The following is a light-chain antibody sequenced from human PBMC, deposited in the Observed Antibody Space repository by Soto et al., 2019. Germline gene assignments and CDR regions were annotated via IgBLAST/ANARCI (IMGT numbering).Light chain of an antibody. Sequence: QSVLTQPASVSGSPGQSITISCTGTSSDIGHYDYVSWYQQHPGKAPKLLVYTNNNRPSGVPDRFSGSKSGTSASLAITGLQAEDEADYYCQSYDSRLSAYVFGSGTKLTVL. V-gene: IGLV2-14*03. CDR2: TNN. CDR3: QSYDSRLSAYV. CDR1: SSDIGHYDY. J-gene: IGLJ1*01.